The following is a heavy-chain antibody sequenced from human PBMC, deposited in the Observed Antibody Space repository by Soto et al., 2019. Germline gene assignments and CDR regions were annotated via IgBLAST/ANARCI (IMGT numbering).Heavy chain of an antibody. CDR3: AKDRGYSYGYGCDD. D-gene: IGHD5-12*01. J-gene: IGHJ4*02. CDR1: GFTFTSYA. Sequence: EVQLLESGGGLVQPGGSLRLSCAASGFTFTSYATAWVRQVPGKGLEWVSTISATGGSYYYAGSVKGRFTITRDNSKSTVYLQMNSLRDEDPALYYCAKDRGYSYGYGCDDWCKGTLVTGSS. V-gene: IGHV3-23*01. CDR2: ISATGGSY.